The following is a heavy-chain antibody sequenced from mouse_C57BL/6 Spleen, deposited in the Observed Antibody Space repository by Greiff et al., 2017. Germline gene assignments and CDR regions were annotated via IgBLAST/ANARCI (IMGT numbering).Heavy chain of an antibody. V-gene: IGHV14-4*01. CDR3: STYSNQDRLFAY. CDR1: GFNIKDDY. Sequence: EVQLQQSGAELVRPGASVKLSCTASGFNIKDDYMHWVKQRPEQGLEWIGWIDPENGDTEYASKFQGKATITADTSSNTAYLQLSSLTSEDTAVYYCSTYSNQDRLFAYWGQGTLVTVSA. CDR2: IDPENGDT. J-gene: IGHJ3*01. D-gene: IGHD2-5*01.